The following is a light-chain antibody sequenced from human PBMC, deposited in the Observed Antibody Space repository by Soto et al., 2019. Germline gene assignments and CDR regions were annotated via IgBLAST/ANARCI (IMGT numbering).Light chain of an antibody. Sequence: QSVLTQPAAVSGSPGQSITISCTGTDTEIGTYNLVSWYQQCPGTAPKVIIFDVSSRPSGVSSRFSGSKSGNTASLTISALQAEDEADYYCCSYGGSRPYVFGTGTKVTVL. J-gene: IGLJ1*01. CDR1: DTEIGTYNL. CDR2: DVS. CDR3: CSYGGSRPYV. V-gene: IGLV2-23*02.